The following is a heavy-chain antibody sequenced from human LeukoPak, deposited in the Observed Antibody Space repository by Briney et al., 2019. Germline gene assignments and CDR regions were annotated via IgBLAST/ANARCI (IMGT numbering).Heavy chain of an antibody. CDR2: TYYRSKWYN. V-gene: IGHV6-1*01. J-gene: IGHJ6*03. D-gene: IGHD4-17*01. CDR1: GDSVSSNSAT. CDR3: GRGSLDYEVLDYYYYMDV. Sequence: SQTVSLTCAISGDSVSSNSATWNWMRQSPSRGLEWLGRTYYRSKWYNDYAVSVRSRITIIPDTSKNQFSLQLNSVTPEDTAVYYCGRGSLDYEVLDYYYYMDVWGKGTTVTVSS.